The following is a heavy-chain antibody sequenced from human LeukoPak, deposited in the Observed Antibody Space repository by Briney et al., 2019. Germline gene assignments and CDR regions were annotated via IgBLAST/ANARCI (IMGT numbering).Heavy chain of an antibody. CDR2: ISGSGGST. Sequence: GGSLRLSCEASGFTFSTYAMTWVRQAPGKGLEWVSAISGSGGSTYYADSVKGRFTISRDISKSTLYLQMNSLRAEDTAVYYCAKDRAAYGSGSYYDYWGQGTLVTVSS. D-gene: IGHD3-10*01. J-gene: IGHJ4*02. CDR3: AKDRAAYGSGSYYDY. V-gene: IGHV3-23*01. CDR1: GFTFSTYA.